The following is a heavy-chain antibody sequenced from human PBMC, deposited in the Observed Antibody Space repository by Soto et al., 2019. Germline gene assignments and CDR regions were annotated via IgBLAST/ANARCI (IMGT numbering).Heavy chain of an antibody. J-gene: IGHJ6*02. CDR2: IYYSGST. Sequence: TLSLTCTVSGGPISNGGYYWTWIRQHPGKGLEWIGYIYYSGSTYYNPSLKSRVTISVDTSKNQFSLKLTSVTAADTAVYYCARDVTDFWSGHEGMDVWGQGTTVTVSS. V-gene: IGHV4-31*03. CDR3: ARDVTDFWSGHEGMDV. CDR1: GGPISNGGYY. D-gene: IGHD3-3*01.